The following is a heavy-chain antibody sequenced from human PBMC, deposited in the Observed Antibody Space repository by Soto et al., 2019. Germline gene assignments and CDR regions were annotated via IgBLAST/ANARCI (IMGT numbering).Heavy chain of an antibody. CDR1: GGTFSSYA. D-gene: IGHD3-10*01. CDR3: ALHYGSGSNYYYYGMDV. J-gene: IGHJ6*02. Sequence: QVQLVQSGAEVKKPGSSVKVSCKASGGTFSSYAISWVRQAPGQGLEWMGGIIPIFGTADYAQKFQGRVTITADASTSTAYMELSSLRSEDTAVYFCALHYGSGSNYYYYGMDVWGQGTTVTVSS. CDR2: IIPIFGTA. V-gene: IGHV1-69*12.